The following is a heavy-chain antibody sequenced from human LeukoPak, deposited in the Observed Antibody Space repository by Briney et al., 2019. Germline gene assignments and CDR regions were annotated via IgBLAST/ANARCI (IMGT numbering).Heavy chain of an antibody. CDR2: INHSGST. Sequence: SETLSLTCAVYGGSFSGYYWSRIRQPPGKGLEWIGEINHSGSTNYNPSLKSRVTISVDTSKNQFSLKLSSVTAADTAVYYCASAYYDFWSGYSNWFDPWGQGTLVTVSS. CDR1: GGSFSGYY. D-gene: IGHD3-3*01. CDR3: ASAYYDFWSGYSNWFDP. V-gene: IGHV4-34*01. J-gene: IGHJ5*02.